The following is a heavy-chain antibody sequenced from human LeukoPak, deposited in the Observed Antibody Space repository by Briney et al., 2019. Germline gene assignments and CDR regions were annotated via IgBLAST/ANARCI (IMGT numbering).Heavy chain of an antibody. V-gene: IGHV4-38-2*02. Sequence: SETLSLTCTVSGGSISSYYWGWIRQPPGKGLEFIGSIYQSGSTYYNPSLESRVTISVDTSRNQFSLKLSSVTAADTAVYFCAREAEWASSWVDYWGQGTLVTVSS. CDR3: AREAEWASSWVDY. CDR1: GGSISSYY. J-gene: IGHJ4*02. D-gene: IGHD6-13*01. CDR2: IYQSGST.